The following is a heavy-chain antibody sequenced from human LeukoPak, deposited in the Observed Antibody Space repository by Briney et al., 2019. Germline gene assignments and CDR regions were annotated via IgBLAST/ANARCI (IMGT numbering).Heavy chain of an antibody. CDR3: AGGPPSRGYSYGPARDGMDV. D-gene: IGHD5-18*01. CDR2: FNHGGST. J-gene: IGHJ6*04. Sequence: SSETLSLTCAVYGGSFGGYYWSWIRQSPGKGLEWIGEFNHGGSTKFNPSLESRVTISVDTSKNQFSLKVNSVIAADTAVYYCAGGPPSRGYSYGPARDGMDVWGKGTTVTVSS. V-gene: IGHV4-34*01. CDR1: GGSFGGYY.